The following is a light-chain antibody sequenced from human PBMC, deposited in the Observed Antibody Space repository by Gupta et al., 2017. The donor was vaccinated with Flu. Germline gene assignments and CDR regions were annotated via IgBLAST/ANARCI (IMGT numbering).Light chain of an antibody. CDR1: SSNIGSNY. J-gene: IGLJ2*01. Sequence: QSVLPQPPSASGARGQRVTISFSGSSSNIGSNYVFWYKQLPGTAPKLLIYRSGPRPSGVPDRFSGAKSGTSAALAITGRRSEDEADYICAAWDDSRRGVAFGGGTKLTVL. CDR2: RSG. CDR3: AAWDDSRRGVA. V-gene: IGLV1-47*01.